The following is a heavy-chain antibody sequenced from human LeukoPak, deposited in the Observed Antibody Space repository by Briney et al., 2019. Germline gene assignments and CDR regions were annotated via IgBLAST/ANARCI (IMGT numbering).Heavy chain of an antibody. Sequence: GGSLRLSCAASGFTFSSYEMNWVRQAPGKWLEWVSYFSSSGSTIYYADSVKGRFTISRDNAKNSLYLQMNSLRAEDTAVYYCARRSSYLPRAWLKRGYYFDYWGQGTLVTVSS. CDR2: FSSSGSTI. CDR3: ARRSSYLPRAWLKRGYYFDY. CDR1: GFTFSSYE. J-gene: IGHJ4*02. D-gene: IGHD5-12*01. V-gene: IGHV3-48*03.